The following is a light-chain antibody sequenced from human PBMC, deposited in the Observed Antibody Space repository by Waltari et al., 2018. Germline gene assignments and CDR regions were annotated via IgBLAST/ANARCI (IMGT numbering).Light chain of an antibody. Sequence: DIVMTQSPDSLAVSLGERATINCKSSQSVLYSSNNKNYLAWYQQKPGQPHKLLIYWASTRESGVPDRFSGRGSGTDFTLTISSLQAEDVAVYYCQQYYSTPPTFGQGTKVEIK. CDR2: WAS. V-gene: IGKV4-1*01. CDR3: QQYYSTPPT. J-gene: IGKJ1*01. CDR1: QSVLYSSNNKNY.